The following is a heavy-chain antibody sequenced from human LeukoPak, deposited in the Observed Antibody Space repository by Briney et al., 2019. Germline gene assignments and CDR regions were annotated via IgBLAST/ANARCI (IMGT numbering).Heavy chain of an antibody. D-gene: IGHD3-3*01. CDR2: IYYSGST. CDR1: GGSISSHY. V-gene: IGHV4-59*11. Sequence: SETLSLTCTVSGGSISSHYWSWIRQSPGKGLEWIGYIYYSGSTNYNPSLKSRVTISVDTSKNQFSLKLSSVTAADTAVYYCARLGIFGVVIQTWGQGTLVTVSS. J-gene: IGHJ5*02. CDR3: ARLGIFGVVIQT.